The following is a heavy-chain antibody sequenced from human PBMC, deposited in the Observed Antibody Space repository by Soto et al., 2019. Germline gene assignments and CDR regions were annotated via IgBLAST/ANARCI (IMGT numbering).Heavy chain of an antibody. CDR2: IDPSDSYT. D-gene: IGHD5-18*01. CDR3: ARHGVPSGYSYGLDIWFDP. Sequence: GESLKISCKGSGYSFTSYWISWVRQMPGKGLEWMGRIDPSDSYTNYSPSFQGHVTISADKSISTAYLQWSSLKASDTAMYYCARHGVPSGYSYGLDIWFDPWGQGTLVTVSS. V-gene: IGHV5-10-1*01. J-gene: IGHJ5*02. CDR1: GYSFTSYW.